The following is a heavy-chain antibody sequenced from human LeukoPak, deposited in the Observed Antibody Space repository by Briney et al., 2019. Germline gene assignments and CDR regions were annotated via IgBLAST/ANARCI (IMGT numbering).Heavy chain of an antibody. D-gene: IGHD3-10*01. V-gene: IGHV3-33*08. CDR3: AREFGGSGSYYNPDY. Sequence: PGGSLRLSCAASGFTFSSYGMHWVRQAPARGLEWVAVIWYDGSNKYYADSVKGRFTISRDNSKNTLYLQMNSLRAEDTAVYYCAREFGGSGSYYNPDYWGQGTLVTVSS. J-gene: IGHJ4*02. CDR1: GFTFSSYG. CDR2: IWYDGSNK.